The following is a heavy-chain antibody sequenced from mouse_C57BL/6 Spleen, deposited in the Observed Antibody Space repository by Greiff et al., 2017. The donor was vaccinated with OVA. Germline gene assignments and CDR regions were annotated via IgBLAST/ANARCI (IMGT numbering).Heavy chain of an antibody. CDR2: IYPGDGDT. Sequence: QVQLKESGPELVKPGASVKISCKASGYAFSSSWMNWVKQRPGKGLEWIGRIYPGDGDTNYNGKFKGKATLTADKSSSTAYMQLSSLTSEDSAVYFCASGSSYGAMDYWGQGTSVTVSS. CDR1: GYAFSSSW. J-gene: IGHJ4*01. D-gene: IGHD1-1*01. CDR3: ASGSSYGAMDY. V-gene: IGHV1-82*01.